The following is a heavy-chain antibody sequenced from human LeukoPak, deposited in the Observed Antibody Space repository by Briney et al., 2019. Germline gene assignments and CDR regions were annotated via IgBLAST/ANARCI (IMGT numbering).Heavy chain of an antibody. CDR3: AKDSKPTVNTIPYFDY. D-gene: IGHD4-17*01. Sequence: QAGGSLRLSCAASGFTFSSYGMHWVRQAPGKGLEWVAVISYDGSNKYYADSVKGRFTISRDNSKNTLYLQMNSLRAEDTAVYYCAKDSKPTVNTIPYFDYWGQGTLVTVSS. V-gene: IGHV3-30*19. CDR1: GFTFSSYG. J-gene: IGHJ4*02. CDR2: ISYDGSNK.